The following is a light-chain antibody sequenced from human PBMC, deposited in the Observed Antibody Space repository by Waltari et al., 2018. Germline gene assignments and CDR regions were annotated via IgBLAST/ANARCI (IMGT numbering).Light chain of an antibody. CDR1: QTVLYSSNNKNY. CDR2: WAS. CDR3: QQYYGSPLT. V-gene: IGKV4-1*01. J-gene: IGKJ4*01. Sequence: DIVMTQSPDSMAVSLGERATTHCKSSQTVLYSSNNKNYLAWFQQKPGQPPKLLIYWASTRESGVPDRFNGSGSGTDFTLTINSLQAEDVAVYYCQQYYGSPLTFGGGTKVEIK.